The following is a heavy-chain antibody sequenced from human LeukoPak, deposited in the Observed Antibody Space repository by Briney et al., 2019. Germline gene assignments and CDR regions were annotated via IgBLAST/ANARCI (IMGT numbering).Heavy chain of an antibody. V-gene: IGHV3-48*03. CDR1: GFTFSSYE. J-gene: IGHJ4*02. CDR2: ISSSGSTI. D-gene: IGHD2-8*01. Sequence: PGGSLRLSCAASGFTFSSYEMNWVRQAPGKGLEWVSYISSSGSTIYYADSVKGRFTISRDNAKNSLYLQMNSLRAEDTAVYYCARAEAFRVYWVYFDYWGQGTLVTVSS. CDR3: ARAEAFRVYWVYFDY.